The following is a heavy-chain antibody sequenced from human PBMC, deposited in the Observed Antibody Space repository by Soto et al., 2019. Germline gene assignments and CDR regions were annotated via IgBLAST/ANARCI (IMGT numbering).Heavy chain of an antibody. V-gene: IGHV3-30*18. CDR2: ISYDGSNQ. CDR3: AKDQASGQGSFDS. Sequence: GGSLRLSCAASGFTFNIYGMHWVRQAPDKGLEWVALISYDGSNQYYADSVKGRFTISRDNSKNTLFLQMKSLRADDTAIYYCAKDQASGQGSFDSWGQGTLVTVSS. J-gene: IGHJ4*02. CDR1: GFTFNIYG.